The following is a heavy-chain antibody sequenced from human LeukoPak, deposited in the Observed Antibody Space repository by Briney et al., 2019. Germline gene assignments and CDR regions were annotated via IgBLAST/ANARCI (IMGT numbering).Heavy chain of an antibody. V-gene: IGHV3-33*08. CDR1: GFTFSRHG. CDR2: IWYDGSGI. CDR3: ARSYDSSGYYFRMVEY. Sequence: GGSLRLSCAPSGFTFSRHGMHWVRQAPGKGLEWVAVIWYDGSGIQYADSVKGRFTISRDNSKNTLYLEMNSLRAEDTAVYYCARSYDSSGYYFRMVEYWGQGTLVTVSS. D-gene: IGHD3-22*01. J-gene: IGHJ4*02.